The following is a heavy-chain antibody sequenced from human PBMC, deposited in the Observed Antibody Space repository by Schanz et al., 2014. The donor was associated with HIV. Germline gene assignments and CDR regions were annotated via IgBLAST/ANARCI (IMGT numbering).Heavy chain of an antibody. V-gene: IGHV3-30*03. CDR2: ISYDGSNK. J-gene: IGHJ6*02. Sequence: VQLLESGGGLVQPGGSLRLSCVASGFTFSSYWMHWVRQTPGKGLEWVAVISYDGSNKYYVDSVKGRFTISRDNAKNSLYLQMNSLRAEDTAVYYCARPALVCSGGSCYRDHYYYGMDVWGQGTTVTVSS. CDR3: ARPALVCSGGSCYRDHYYYGMDV. CDR1: GFTFSSYW. D-gene: IGHD2-15*01.